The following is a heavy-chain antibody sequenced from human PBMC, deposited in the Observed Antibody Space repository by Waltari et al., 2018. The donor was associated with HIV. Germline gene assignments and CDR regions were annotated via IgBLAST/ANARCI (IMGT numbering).Heavy chain of an antibody. D-gene: IGHD1-1*01. J-gene: IGHJ3*02. Sequence: EVQLVESGGGLVRPGGSLRLSCAASGFTVSSHPMGRVRQTPGKGLEYVSVMYSGGTTHYADSVNGRFTISRDSSKSALYLQMNTLRAEDTALYYCARVDRAGTTSGWDVFDIWGQGTMVTVSS. CDR3: ARVDRAGTTSGWDVFDI. CDR2: MYSGGTT. V-gene: IGHV3-66*01. CDR1: GFTVSSHP.